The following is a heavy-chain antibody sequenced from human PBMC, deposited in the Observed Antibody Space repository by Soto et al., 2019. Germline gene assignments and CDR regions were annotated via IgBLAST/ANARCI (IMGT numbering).Heavy chain of an antibody. V-gene: IGHV4-59*01. D-gene: IGHD3-16*01. CDR2: IYYSGST. CDR1: GGSISRYH. CDR3: ASFHADYEYFFDS. J-gene: IGHJ4*02. Sequence: ETLSLTCTVSGGSISRYHWSWIRQPPGKGLEWIGYIYYSGSTYYNPSLRSRVAISVDTSKNQFSLKVSSVAAAETAVYYCASFHADYEYFFDSWGQGTLVTVSS.